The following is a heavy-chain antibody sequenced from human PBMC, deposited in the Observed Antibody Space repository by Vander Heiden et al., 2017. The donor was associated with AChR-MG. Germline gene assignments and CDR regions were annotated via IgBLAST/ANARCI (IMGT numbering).Heavy chain of an antibody. CDR3: ARAGDRYCGVDCYWGWFDP. V-gene: IGHV1-2*04. J-gene: IGHJ5*02. D-gene: IGHD2-21*02. Sequence: QVQLVQSGAEVTKPGASVTVSCKASGYTFTGYYMHWVRQAPGQGLEWMGWINPNSGGTNYAQKFEGWVTMTRDTSISTAYMELSRLRSDETAVYYCARAGDRYCGVDCYWGWFDPWGHGTLVTVSS. CDR2: INPNSGGT. CDR1: GYTFTGYY.